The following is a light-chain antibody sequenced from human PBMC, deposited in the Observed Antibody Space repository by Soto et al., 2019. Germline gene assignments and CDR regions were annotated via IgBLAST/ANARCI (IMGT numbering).Light chain of an antibody. CDR2: GAS. CDR3: QQYDDLPIT. Sequence: DIQMAQSPSSLSASVGDRVSITCQASHDISNYLNWYQQKPGKAPKALIYGASNLETGVPSRFSGSGSGTDFTLTISSLQPEDFATYFCQQYDDLPITFGLGTRLEIK. V-gene: IGKV1-33*01. J-gene: IGKJ5*01. CDR1: HDISNY.